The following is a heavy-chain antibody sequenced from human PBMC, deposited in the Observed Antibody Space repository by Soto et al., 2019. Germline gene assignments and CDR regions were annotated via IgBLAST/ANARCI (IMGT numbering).Heavy chain of an antibody. CDR1: GGSFSGYY. CDR2: INHSGST. D-gene: IGHD6-6*01. V-gene: IGHV4-34*01. CDR3: ARGPYISSSSNYYYYGMDV. Sequence: PSETLSLTCAVYGGSFSGYYWSWIRQPPGKGLEWIGEINHSGSTNYNPSLKSRVTISVDTSKNQFSLKLSSVTAADTAVYYCARGPYISSSSNYYYYGMDVWGQGTTVTVSS. J-gene: IGHJ6*02.